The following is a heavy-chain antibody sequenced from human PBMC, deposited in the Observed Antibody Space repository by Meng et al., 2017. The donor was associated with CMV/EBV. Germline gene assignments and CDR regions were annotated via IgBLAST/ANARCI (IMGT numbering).Heavy chain of an antibody. V-gene: IGHV3-73*01. CDR3: TRHQFAYCGGDCSGDDAFDI. Sequence: GGSLRLSCAASGFTLSGSAMHWVRQASGKGLEWVGRIRSKANSYATAYAASVKGRFTISRDDSKNTAYLQMNSLKTEDTAVYYCTRHQFAYCGGDCSGDDAFDIWGQGTMVTVSS. J-gene: IGHJ3*02. CDR1: GFTLSGSA. CDR2: IRSKANSYAT. D-gene: IGHD2-21*01.